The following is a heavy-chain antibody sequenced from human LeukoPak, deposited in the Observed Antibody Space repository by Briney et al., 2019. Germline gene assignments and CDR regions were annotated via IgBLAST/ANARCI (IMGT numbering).Heavy chain of an antibody. CDR3: ARDRYYDSSGGFDP. V-gene: IGHV1-18*01. CDR1: GYTFTSYG. CDR2: ISAYNGNT. Sequence: GASVKVSCKASGYTFTSYGISWVRQAPGQGLEWMGWISAYNGNTNYAQKFQGRVTITADESTSTAYMELSSLRSEDTAVYYCARDRYYDSSGGFDPWGQGTLVTVSS. J-gene: IGHJ5*02. D-gene: IGHD3-22*01.